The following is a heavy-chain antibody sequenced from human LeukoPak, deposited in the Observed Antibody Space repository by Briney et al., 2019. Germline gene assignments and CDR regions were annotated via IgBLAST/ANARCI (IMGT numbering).Heavy chain of an antibody. V-gene: IGHV3-15*01. CDR2: IKKETEGGTT. J-gene: IGHJ3*02. Sequence: GGSLRLSCGASGFSFSNAWMSWARRAPGKGLEWVGRIKKETEGGTTDYAAPVKGRFTISRDDSKNTLYLQMNSLKTEDTAVYYCSTEGYTYGHHSFDIWGQGTMVTVSS. CDR1: GFSFSNAW. CDR3: STEGYTYGHHSFDI. D-gene: IGHD5-18*01.